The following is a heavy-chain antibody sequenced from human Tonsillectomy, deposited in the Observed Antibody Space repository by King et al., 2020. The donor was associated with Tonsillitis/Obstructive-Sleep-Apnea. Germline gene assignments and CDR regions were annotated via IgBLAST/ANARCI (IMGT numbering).Heavy chain of an antibody. J-gene: IGHJ6*03. V-gene: IGHV3-9*01. CDR3: AKDAYDYTTYIDL. Sequence: VQLVESGGGLVQPGRSLRLSCAASGFTFDDYAMHWVRHAPGKGLEWVSGINWNSGTINYAYSVKGRYTISRENAKNILYLQMNTLRAEDTDLYYCAKDAYDYTTYIDLWGKGTTVTVSS. D-gene: IGHD4-11*01. CDR2: INWNSGTI. CDR1: GFTFDDYA.